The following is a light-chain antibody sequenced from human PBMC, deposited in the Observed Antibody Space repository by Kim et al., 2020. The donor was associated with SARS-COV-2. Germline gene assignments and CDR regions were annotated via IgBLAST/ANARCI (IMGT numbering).Light chain of an antibody. CDR1: SSDFGGYNY. J-gene: IGLJ3*02. CDR2: GVN. CDR3: SSYTTRSTWV. V-gene: IGLV2-14*03. Sequence: GQSFNIFCTRTSSDFGGYNYVSLYQHHPRKAPKLMIYGVNVRPSAVSHRFSGSTSGNTASLSISGLQAEDEANYYCSSYTTRSTWVFDGGTQLTVL.